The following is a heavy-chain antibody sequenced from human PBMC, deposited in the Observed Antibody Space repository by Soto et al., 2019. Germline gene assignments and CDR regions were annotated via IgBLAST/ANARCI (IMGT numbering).Heavy chain of an antibody. J-gene: IGHJ5*02. CDR3: AKDGRGYDILTGYPWFDP. D-gene: IGHD3-9*01. V-gene: IGHV3-43*01. CDR2: ISWDGGST. Sequence: DVQLVESGGVVVQPGGSLRLSCAASGFTFDDYTMHWVRQAPGKGLEWVSLISWDGGSTYYADSVKGRFTISRDNSKNSLYLQMNSLRTEDTALYYCAKDGRGYDILTGYPWFDPWGQGTLVTVSS. CDR1: GFTFDDYT.